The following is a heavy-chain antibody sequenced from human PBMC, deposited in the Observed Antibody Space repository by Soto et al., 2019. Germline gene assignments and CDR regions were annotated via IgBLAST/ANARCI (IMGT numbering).Heavy chain of an antibody. CDR3: ASHYDMWSGYLSPVDY. V-gene: IGHV3-48*02. D-gene: IGHD3-3*01. CDR1: GFTFSSYA. Sequence: GGSLRLSCEASGFTFSSYAMSWVRQAPGKGLEWISYIDTSSTKIYYADSVKGRFTISRDNAKNSLYLEMNSLRDEDTAVYYCASHYDMWSGYLSPVDYWGQGTLVTSPQ. J-gene: IGHJ4*02. CDR2: IDTSSTKI.